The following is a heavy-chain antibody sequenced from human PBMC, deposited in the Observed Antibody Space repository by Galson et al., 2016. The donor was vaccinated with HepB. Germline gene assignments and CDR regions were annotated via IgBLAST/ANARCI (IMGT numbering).Heavy chain of an antibody. CDR1: GFTFSNYA. Sequence: PLRLSCAASGFTFSNYAMSWVRQAPGKGLEWVSGISSSGDSTYYADSVKGRFTISRDNSKNTLYLQMNSLRAEDTAVYYCAGGYYGSGSYYAYWGQGTLVTVSS. J-gene: IGHJ4*02. V-gene: IGHV3-23*01. CDR3: AGGYYGSGSYYAY. CDR2: ISSSGDST. D-gene: IGHD3-10*01.